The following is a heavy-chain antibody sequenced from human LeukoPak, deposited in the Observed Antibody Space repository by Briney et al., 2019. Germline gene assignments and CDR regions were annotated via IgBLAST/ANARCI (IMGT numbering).Heavy chain of an antibody. V-gene: IGHV3-30-3*01. J-gene: IGHJ4*02. D-gene: IGHD3-22*01. CDR1: GFTFSSYA. Sequence: PXGSLRLSCAASGFTFSSYAMHWVRQAPGKGLEWVAVISYDGSNKYYADSVKGRFTISRDNSKNTLFLQMNSLRAEDSAVYYCATDREGDPSAYYLVGGQGTLITVSS. CDR3: ATDREGDPSAYYLV. CDR2: ISYDGSNK.